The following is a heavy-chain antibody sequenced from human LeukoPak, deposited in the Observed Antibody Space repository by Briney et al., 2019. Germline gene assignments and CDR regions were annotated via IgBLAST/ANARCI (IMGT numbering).Heavy chain of an antibody. V-gene: IGHV3-23*01. D-gene: IGHD1-1*01. J-gene: IGHJ4*02. Sequence: GGSLRLSCAASGFTFSSYWMHWVRQAPGKGLEWVSAISGSGGSTYYADSVKGRFTISRDNSKNTLYLQMNSLRAEDTAVYYCAKVQTGTLGYWGQGTLVTVSS. CDR1: GFTFSSYW. CDR2: ISGSGGST. CDR3: AKVQTGTLGY.